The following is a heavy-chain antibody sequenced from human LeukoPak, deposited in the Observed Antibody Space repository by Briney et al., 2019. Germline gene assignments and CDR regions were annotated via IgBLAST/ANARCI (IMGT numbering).Heavy chain of an antibody. CDR3: AREKFRSTDV. Sequence: PGGSLRLSCAASGFTFSSYAMHWVRQAPGKGLEWVAVISYDGSNKYYADSVKGRFTISRDNSKNTLYLQMNSLRAEDTAVYYCAREKFRSTDVWGQGTTVTVSS. J-gene: IGHJ6*02. CDR1: GFTFSSYA. CDR2: ISYDGSNK. V-gene: IGHV3-30*04.